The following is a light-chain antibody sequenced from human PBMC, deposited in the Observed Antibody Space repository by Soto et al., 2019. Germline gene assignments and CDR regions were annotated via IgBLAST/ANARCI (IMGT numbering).Light chain of an antibody. J-gene: IGKJ1*01. V-gene: IGKV3-15*01. Sequence: EKVMTQSPATLSASPGERATISCRASQSVSSNLAWYQQKPGQAPRLLIYDASNMATGIPARFSGSGSGTEFTLTISSLQSEDLAVYYCQQYDDWPETFGQGTKVDIK. CDR3: QQYDDWPET. CDR1: QSVSSN. CDR2: DAS.